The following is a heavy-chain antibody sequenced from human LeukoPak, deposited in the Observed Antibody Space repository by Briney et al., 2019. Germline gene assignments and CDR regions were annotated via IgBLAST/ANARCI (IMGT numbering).Heavy chain of an antibody. Sequence: SETLSLTCTVSGGSISGFYWSWSRQPPGKGLEWIGYIYYTGSTNYNPSLKSRVTISIDSSKRQFSLKVKSVTAADTAVYYCARLPLGAFGEVLNFDYWGQGTPVTVSS. CDR2: IYYTGST. CDR1: GGSISGFY. V-gene: IGHV4-59*12. J-gene: IGHJ4*02. CDR3: ARLPLGAFGEVLNFDY. D-gene: IGHD3-10*01.